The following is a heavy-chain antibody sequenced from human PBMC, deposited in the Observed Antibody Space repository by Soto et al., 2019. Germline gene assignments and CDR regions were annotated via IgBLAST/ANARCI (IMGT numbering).Heavy chain of an antibody. CDR2: IYLSDSNT. Sequence: GESLKISCQGSGYSFTNYWIAWVRQMPGKGLEWMGNIYLSDSNTRYSPSFQGHVSISADKSVTTAYLQWSSLKASDTAIYYCTTLGQTGYSGFASWA. D-gene: IGHD5-12*01. V-gene: IGHV5-51*01. J-gene: IGHJ5*01. CDR1: GYSFTNYW. CDR3: TTLGQTGYSGFAS.